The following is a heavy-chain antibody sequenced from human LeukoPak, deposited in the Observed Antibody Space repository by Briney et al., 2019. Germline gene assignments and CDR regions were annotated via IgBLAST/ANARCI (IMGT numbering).Heavy chain of an antibody. CDR1: GFTVSSNY. D-gene: IGHD2-15*01. V-gene: IGHV3-53*01. CDR2: IYSGGST. Sequence: PGGSLRLSCAASGFTVSSNYMSWVRQAPGKGLEWVSVIYSGGSTYYADSVKGRFTISRDNSKNTLYLQMNSLRAEDTAVYYCARSYCSGGSCYNHAFDIWGQGTMVTVSS. CDR3: ARSYCSGGSCYNHAFDI. J-gene: IGHJ3*02.